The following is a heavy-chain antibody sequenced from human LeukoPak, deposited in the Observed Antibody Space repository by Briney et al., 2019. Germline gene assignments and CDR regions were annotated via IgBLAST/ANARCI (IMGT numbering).Heavy chain of an antibody. Sequence: ASVKVSCKASGGTFSRQAISWVRQATGQGLEWMGGIIPIFETPNYAQNFLGRVTITADESTSTAYLELSSLRSEDTAVYYCAREAHRESATLTKYHYYYMDVWGKGTTVTVSS. CDR2: IIPIFETP. CDR3: AREAHRESATLTKYHYYYMDV. D-gene: IGHD4-11*01. CDR1: GGTFSRQA. V-gene: IGHV1-69*13. J-gene: IGHJ6*03.